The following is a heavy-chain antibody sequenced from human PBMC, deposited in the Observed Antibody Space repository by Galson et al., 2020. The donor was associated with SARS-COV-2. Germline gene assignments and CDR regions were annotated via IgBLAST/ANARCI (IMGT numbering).Heavy chain of an antibody. D-gene: IGHD6-19*01. J-gene: IGHJ4*02. Sequence: GESLKISCAASGFTFSSYGMHWVRQAPGQGLEWVAVISYDGSNKYYADSVKGRFTISRDNSKNTLYLQMNSLRAEDTAVYYCARDNSGWYLDYWGQGTLVTVSS. CDR3: ARDNSGWYLDY. V-gene: IGHV3-30*03. CDR1: GFTFSSYG. CDR2: ISYDGSNK.